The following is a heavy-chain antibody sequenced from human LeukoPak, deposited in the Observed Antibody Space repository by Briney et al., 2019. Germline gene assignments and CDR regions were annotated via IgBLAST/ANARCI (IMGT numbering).Heavy chain of an antibody. CDR2: INHSGST. J-gene: IGHJ4*02. CDR3: ARLNDYGDYTVFDY. CDR1: GGSFSGYY. D-gene: IGHD4-17*01. V-gene: IGHV4-34*01. Sequence: SETLFLTCAVYGGSFSGYYWSWIRQPPGKGLERIGEINHSGSTNYNPSLKSRVTISVDTPKNQFSLKLTSVSAADTAVYYCARLNDYGDYTVFDYWGQGNLVTVSS.